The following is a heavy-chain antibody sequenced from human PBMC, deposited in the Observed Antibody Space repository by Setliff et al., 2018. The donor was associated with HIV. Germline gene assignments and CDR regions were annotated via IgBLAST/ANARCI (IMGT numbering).Heavy chain of an antibody. CDR3: ARDQILSRASRFLVN. CDR1: GFAFSSYG. J-gene: IGHJ4*02. CDR2: IWYDGSKK. Sequence: PGGSLRLSCAASGFAFSSYGMHWVRQAPGKGLEWVAIIWYDGSKKYYADSVEGRFTISRDNSKNILYLQMSDLRPEDTAMYYCARDQILSRASRFLVNWGQGTLVTVSS. D-gene: IGHD3-3*01. V-gene: IGHV3-30*02.